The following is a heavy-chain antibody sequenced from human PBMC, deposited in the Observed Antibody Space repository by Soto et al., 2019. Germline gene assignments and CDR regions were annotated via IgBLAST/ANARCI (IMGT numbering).Heavy chain of an antibody. CDR3: ASYCSGGSCYTLYAFDI. D-gene: IGHD2-15*01. Sequence: SETLSLTCTVSGGSISSSSYYWGWIRQPPGKGLEWIGSIYYSGSTYYNPSLKSRVTISVDTSKNQFSLKLSSVTAADTAVYYCASYCSGGSCYTLYAFDIWGQGTMVTVSS. V-gene: IGHV4-39*01. CDR2: IYYSGST. J-gene: IGHJ3*02. CDR1: GGSISSSSYY.